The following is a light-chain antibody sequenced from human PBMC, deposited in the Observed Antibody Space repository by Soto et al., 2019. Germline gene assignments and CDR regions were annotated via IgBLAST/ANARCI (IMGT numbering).Light chain of an antibody. V-gene: IGKV3-15*01. CDR1: QSVSSN. Sequence: EIVMTQSPATLSVSPGERATLSCRASQSVSSNLAWYQQKPGQAPRLLIYGASTRATGIPARFSGSGSGTEFTFTISSLHSEDFAVYYRQQYNNWPRTFGQGTKVDIK. CDR2: GAS. J-gene: IGKJ1*01. CDR3: QQYNNWPRT.